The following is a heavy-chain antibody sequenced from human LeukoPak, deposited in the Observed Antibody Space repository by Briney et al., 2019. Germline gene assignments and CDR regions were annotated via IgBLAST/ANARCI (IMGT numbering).Heavy chain of an antibody. CDR2: ISSSSSTI. D-gene: IGHD6-19*01. Sequence: HGGSLSFSCAASGFTFSSYDMYWVRQAPGKGLEWVSYISSSSSTIYYADSVKGRFTISRDNAKNSLYLQMNSLRAEDTAVYYCAGGARVYTSGWYGSRFDYWGQGTLVTVSS. CDR1: GFTFSSYD. V-gene: IGHV3-48*01. CDR3: AGGARVYTSGWYGSRFDY. J-gene: IGHJ4*02.